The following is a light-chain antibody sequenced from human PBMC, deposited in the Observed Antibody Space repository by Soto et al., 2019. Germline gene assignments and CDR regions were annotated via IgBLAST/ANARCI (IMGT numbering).Light chain of an antibody. CDR2: GAS. CDR1: QSVSSD. Sequence: EVVMTQSPATLSVSPGEKATLSCRASQSVSSDLAWYQQKPGQAPRVVIYGASTRATGIPARFSGSGSGTEFTLTINSLQSEDFAVYYCQHYNRWPWTFGQGTKVDIK. J-gene: IGKJ1*01. V-gene: IGKV3-15*01. CDR3: QHYNRWPWT.